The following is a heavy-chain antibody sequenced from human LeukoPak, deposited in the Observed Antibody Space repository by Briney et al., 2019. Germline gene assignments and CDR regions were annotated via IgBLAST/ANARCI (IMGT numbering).Heavy chain of an antibody. Sequence: GGSLRLSCAASGFTFSSYGMHWVRQAPGKGLEWVAFIRYDGSNKYYADSVKGRFTISRDNSKNTLYLQMNSLRAEDTAVYYCAKGYSMVRGVRDLDYWGQGTLVTVSS. D-gene: IGHD3-10*01. V-gene: IGHV3-30*02. CDR3: AKGYSMVRGVRDLDY. CDR1: GFTFSSYG. CDR2: IRYDGSNK. J-gene: IGHJ4*02.